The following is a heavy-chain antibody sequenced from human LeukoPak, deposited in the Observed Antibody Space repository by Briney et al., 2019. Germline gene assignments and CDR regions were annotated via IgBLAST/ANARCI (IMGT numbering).Heavy chain of an antibody. CDR2: ITGSGGST. Sequence: GGSLRLSCAASGFTFSSYAMSWVRQTPGKGLEWVSAITGSGGSTYYADSVKGRFTISRDNSKNTLYLQMNSLRAEDTAVYYCAKDGELSYYFDYWGQGTLVTVSS. CDR3: AKDGELSYYFDY. J-gene: IGHJ4*02. V-gene: IGHV3-23*01. D-gene: IGHD1-7*01. CDR1: GFTFSSYA.